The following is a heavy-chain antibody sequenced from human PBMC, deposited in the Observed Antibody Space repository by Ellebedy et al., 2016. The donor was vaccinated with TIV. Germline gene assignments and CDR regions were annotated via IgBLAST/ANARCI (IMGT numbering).Heavy chain of an antibody. CDR2: IHYSGSA. V-gene: IGHV4-59*12. J-gene: IGHJ5*02. CDR3: ARTVVAANNWLDP. Sequence: MPSETLSLTCTVSGDSITHYYWSWIRQSPGKGLEWMGYIHYSGSATYNPSLTRRVTMSVDTSKNQFSLKLRPVTAADTAVYYCARTVVAANNWLDPWGPGTLVTVSS. D-gene: IGHD2-15*01. CDR1: GDSITHYY.